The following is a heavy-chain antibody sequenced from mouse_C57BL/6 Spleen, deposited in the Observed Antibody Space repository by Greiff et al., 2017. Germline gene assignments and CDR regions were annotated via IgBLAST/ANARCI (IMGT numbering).Heavy chain of an antibody. CDR3: ARLGSSYGAMDY. V-gene: IGHV3-1*01. J-gene: IGHJ4*01. D-gene: IGHD1-1*01. Sequence: EVQGVESGPGMVKPSQSLSLTCTVTGYSITSGYDWHWIRHFPGNKLEWMGYISYSGSTNYNPSLKSRISITHDTSKNHFFLKLNSVTTEDTATYYCARLGSSYGAMDYWGQGTSVTVSS. CDR2: ISYSGST. CDR1: GYSITSGYD.